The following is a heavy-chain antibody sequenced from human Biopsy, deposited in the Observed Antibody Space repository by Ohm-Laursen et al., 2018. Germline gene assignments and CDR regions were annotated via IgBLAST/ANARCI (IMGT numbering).Heavy chain of an antibody. Sequence: TLSLTCTVSGASIEDYYWTWIRQAPGKTLEWIGSINYRGNTNYNPSLKSRVTMSAHTSTNQFSLKLTSVTAADTAVYYCARDKITYCTSTSCDYFGMDVWGQGTTVTVSS. CDR1: GASIEDYY. J-gene: IGHJ6*02. CDR3: ARDKITYCTSTSCDYFGMDV. V-gene: IGHV4-59*01. CDR2: INYRGNT. D-gene: IGHD2-2*01.